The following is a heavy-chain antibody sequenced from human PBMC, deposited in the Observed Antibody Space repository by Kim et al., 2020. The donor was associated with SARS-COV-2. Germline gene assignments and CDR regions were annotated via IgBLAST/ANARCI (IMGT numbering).Heavy chain of an antibody. CDR1: GFTFSTYA. CDR3: AKRPEGNSWGYFDY. V-gene: IGHV3-23*01. D-gene: IGHD3-16*01. J-gene: IGHJ4*02. Sequence: GGSLRLSCVVSGFTFSTYAMSWVRQAPGKGLEWVSAVSSSGGTTYYPDSVKGRFTISRDNSKNTLYLQMNSLRAEDTATYYCAKRPEGNSWGYFDYWGQGTLVTVSS. CDR2: VSSSGGTT.